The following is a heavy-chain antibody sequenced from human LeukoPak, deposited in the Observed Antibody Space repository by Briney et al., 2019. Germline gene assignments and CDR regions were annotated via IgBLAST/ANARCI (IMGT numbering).Heavy chain of an antibody. CDR1: GGSISSSSYY. V-gene: IGHV4-39*01. CDR2: IYYSGST. Sequence: SETLSLTCTVSGGSISSSSYYWGWIRQPPGKGLEWIGSIYYSGSTYYNPSLKSRVTISVDTSKNQFSLKLSSVTAADTAVYYCARHGLVVPAARQYGGEIDYWGQGTLVTVSS. CDR3: ARHGLVVPAARQYGGEIDY. J-gene: IGHJ4*02. D-gene: IGHD2-2*01.